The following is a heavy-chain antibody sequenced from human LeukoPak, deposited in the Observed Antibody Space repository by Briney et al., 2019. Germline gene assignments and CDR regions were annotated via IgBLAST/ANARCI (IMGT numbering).Heavy chain of an antibody. CDR3: AKGIAAAGARSLAEYFQH. Sequence: GGSLRLSCAASGFTFSSYWMSWVRQAPGKGLEWVANIKQDGSEKYYVDSVKGRFTISRDNAKNSLYLQMNSLRAEDTALYYCAKGIAAAGARSLAEYFQHWGQGTLVTVSS. V-gene: IGHV3-7*03. CDR2: IKQDGSEK. D-gene: IGHD6-13*01. CDR1: GFTFSSYW. J-gene: IGHJ1*01.